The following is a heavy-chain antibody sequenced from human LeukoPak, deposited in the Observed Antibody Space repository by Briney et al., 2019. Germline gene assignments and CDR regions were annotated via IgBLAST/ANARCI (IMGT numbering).Heavy chain of an antibody. D-gene: IGHD2/OR15-2a*01. CDR1: GGSFSGTAYY. J-gene: IGHJ4*02. Sequence: SETLSLTCAISGGSFSGTAYYWGWIRQPPGKGLGCIGSIYYSGSTYYNPSLTSRLTISVDTSKNQFSLKLSSVTAADTAVYYCARASTTFGRFDYWGRGTLVTVSS. V-gene: IGHV4-39*07. CDR2: IYYSGST. CDR3: ARASTTFGRFDY.